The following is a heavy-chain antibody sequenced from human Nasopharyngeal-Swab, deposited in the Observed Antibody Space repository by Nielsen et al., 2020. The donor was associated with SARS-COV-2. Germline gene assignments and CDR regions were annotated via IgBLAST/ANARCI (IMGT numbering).Heavy chain of an antibody. D-gene: IGHD2-15*01. CDR1: GGSISSGGYS. Sequence: SETLSLTCAVSGGSISSGGYSWSWIRQPPGKGLEWIGYIYHSGSTYYNPSLKSRVTISVDRSKNQFSLKLSSVTAADTAVYYCARPRNCSGGSCYTGIDYWGQGTLVTVSS. J-gene: IGHJ4*02. V-gene: IGHV4-30-2*01. CDR3: ARPRNCSGGSCYTGIDY. CDR2: IYHSGST.